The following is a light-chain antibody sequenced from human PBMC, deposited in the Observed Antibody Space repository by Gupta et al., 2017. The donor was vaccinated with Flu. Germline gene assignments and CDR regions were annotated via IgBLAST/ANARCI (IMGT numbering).Light chain of an antibody. J-gene: IGLJ3*02. CDR3: QAWDRSTAV. CDR1: KLGNKY. Sequence: SYELTQPPPVSVSPGQTASLTCSGDKLGNKYTSWYQQRPGQSPVLVIYQDTKRPSGIPERFSGSNSGNTATLIISGTQAMDEADYFCQAWDRSTAVFGGGTKLTVL. CDR2: QDT. V-gene: IGLV3-1*01.